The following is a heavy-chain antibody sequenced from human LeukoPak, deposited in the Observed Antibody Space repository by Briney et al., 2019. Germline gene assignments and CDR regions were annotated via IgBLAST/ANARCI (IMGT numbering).Heavy chain of an antibody. CDR2: IYSGGST. CDR1: GFTVSSNY. CDR3: ARVAAPGFKDYNYGMDV. Sequence: GGSLTLSCAASGFTVSSNYMSWVRQAPGKGLEWVSVIYSGGSTYYAASVKGRFTISGDNSKNTLYLQMNSLRAEDTAVYYCARVAAPGFKDYNYGMDVWGQGTTVTVSS. D-gene: IGHD3-3*01. J-gene: IGHJ6*02. V-gene: IGHV3-53*01.